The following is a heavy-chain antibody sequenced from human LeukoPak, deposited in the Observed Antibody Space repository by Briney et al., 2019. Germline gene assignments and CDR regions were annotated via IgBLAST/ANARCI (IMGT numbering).Heavy chain of an antibody. CDR3: ARHSGGSYFYNWFDP. J-gene: IGHJ5*02. D-gene: IGHD1-26*01. Sequence: PSETLSLTCAVYGGSFSGYYWSWIRQPPGKGLEWIGYIYYSGSTSYNPSLKSRVTISVDTSKNQFSLKLSSVTAADTAVYYCARHSGGSYFYNWFDPWGQGTLVTVSS. V-gene: IGHV4-59*08. CDR2: IYYSGST. CDR1: GGSFSGYY.